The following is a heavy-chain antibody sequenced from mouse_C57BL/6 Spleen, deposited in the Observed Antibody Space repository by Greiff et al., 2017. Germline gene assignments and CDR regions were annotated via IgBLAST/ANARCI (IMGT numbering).Heavy chain of an antibody. J-gene: IGHJ4*01. D-gene: IGHD1-1*01. CDR2: IYPGSGNT. CDR3: ARGELITTVVATDAMDY. CDR1: GYTFTDYY. Sequence: QVQLQQSGAELVRPGASVKLSCKASGYTFTDYYINWVKQRPGQGLEWIARIYPGSGNTYYNEKFKGKATLTAEKSSSTAYMQLSSLTSEDSAVYFCARGELITTVVATDAMDYWGQGTSVTVSS. V-gene: IGHV1-76*01.